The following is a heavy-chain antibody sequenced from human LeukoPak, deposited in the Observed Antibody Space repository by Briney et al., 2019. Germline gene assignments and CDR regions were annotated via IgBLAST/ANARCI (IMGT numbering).Heavy chain of an antibody. CDR3: AKDRSCTNDICHGDFDY. Sequence: GGSLRLSCAASGFTFSSYAVSWVRQARGKGLVWVSSISGSGGSKYSADSVKGRFTISRDNSKNTLYLQMNSLRAEDTALYYCAKDRSCTNDICHGDFDYWGQGTLVTVPS. J-gene: IGHJ4*02. CDR2: ISGSGGSK. CDR1: GFTFSSYA. V-gene: IGHV3-23*01. D-gene: IGHD2-8*01.